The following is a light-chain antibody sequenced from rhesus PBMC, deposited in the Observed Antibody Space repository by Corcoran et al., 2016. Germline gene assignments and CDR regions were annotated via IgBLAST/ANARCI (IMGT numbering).Light chain of an antibody. Sequence: DIQMTQSPSSLSASVGDRVTITCRASQGITNDLAWYQQKPGETPKLLFYEASSLKSGIPSRFIGSGSGTDFTLTISSLQPEDFATYYCQHYYSTPWTFGQGTKVEIK. V-gene: IGKV1S17*01. CDR1: QGITND. CDR2: EAS. J-gene: IGKJ1*01. CDR3: QHYYSTPWT.